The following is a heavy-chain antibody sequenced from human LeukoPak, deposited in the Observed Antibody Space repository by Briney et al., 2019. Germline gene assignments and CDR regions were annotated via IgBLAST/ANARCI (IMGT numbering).Heavy chain of an antibody. D-gene: IGHD3-9*01. Sequence: ASVKVSCKASGYTFTSYGISWVRQAPGQGLEWMGWISAYNGNTNYAQKLQGRVTMTTDTSTSTAYMELRSLGSDDTAVYYCARARWYDILTGYLSYYYHYGMDVWGQGTTVTVSS. CDR3: ARARWYDILTGYLSYYYHYGMDV. V-gene: IGHV1-18*01. J-gene: IGHJ6*02. CDR2: ISAYNGNT. CDR1: GYTFTSYG.